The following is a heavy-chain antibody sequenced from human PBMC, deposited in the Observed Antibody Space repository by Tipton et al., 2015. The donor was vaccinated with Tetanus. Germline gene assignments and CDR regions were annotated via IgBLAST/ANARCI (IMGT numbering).Heavy chain of an antibody. CDR2: ISYDGSNK. J-gene: IGHJ4*02. V-gene: IGHV3-30-3*01. CDR3: ARDELVRGVIISKFDQ. Sequence: SLRLSCTASGFTFNNYAMHWVRQAPGKGLEWVAVISYDGSNKYDAESVKGRLTISRDNSNNTLYVQMDSLRAEDTAVYYCARDELVRGVIISKFDQWGQGTLVTVSS. CDR1: GFTFNNYA. D-gene: IGHD3-10*01.